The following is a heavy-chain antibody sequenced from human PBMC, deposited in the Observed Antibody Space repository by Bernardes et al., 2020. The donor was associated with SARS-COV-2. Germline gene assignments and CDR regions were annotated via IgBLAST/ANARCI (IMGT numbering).Heavy chain of an antibody. CDR1: GFTFGDYA. CDR3: TRDRGEEIQLWLFYYYYMDV. V-gene: IGHV3-49*04. D-gene: IGHD5-18*01. J-gene: IGHJ6*03. CDR2: IRSKAYGGTT. Sequence: GGSLRLSCTASGFTFGDYAMSWVRQAPGKGLEWVGFIRSKAYGGTTEYAASVKGRFTISRDDSKSIAYLQMNSLKTEDTAVYYCTRDRGEEIQLWLFYYYYMDVWGKGTTVTVSS.